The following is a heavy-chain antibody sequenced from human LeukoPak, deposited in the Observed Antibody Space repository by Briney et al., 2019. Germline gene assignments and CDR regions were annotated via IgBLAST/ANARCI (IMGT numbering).Heavy chain of an antibody. J-gene: IGHJ3*02. CDR1: GGSISSYY. CDR2: IYYSGST. CDR3: VRHGGGGRAFDI. Sequence: SQTLSLTCTVSGGSISSYYWSWIRQPPGKGMEWIGYIYYSGSTNYNPSLKSRVTTSVDPSKNHLSLNLSSVTAADTAVYYCVRHGGGGRAFDIWGQGTMVTVSS. V-gene: IGHV4-59*08. D-gene: IGHD3-10*01.